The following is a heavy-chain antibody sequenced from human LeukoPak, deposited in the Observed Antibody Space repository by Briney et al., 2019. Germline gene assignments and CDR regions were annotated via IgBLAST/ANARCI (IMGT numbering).Heavy chain of an antibody. CDR2: IYHSGST. CDR3: ASNQPRPLRRGVMPFDY. J-gene: IGHJ4*02. Sequence: SETLSLTCTVSGYSISSGYYWGWIRQPPGKGLEWIGSIYHSGSTYYNPSLKSRVTISVDTSKNQFSLKLSSVTAADTAVYYCASNQPRPLRRGVMPFDYWGQGTLVTVSS. D-gene: IGHD3-16*01. V-gene: IGHV4-38-2*02. CDR1: GYSISSGYY.